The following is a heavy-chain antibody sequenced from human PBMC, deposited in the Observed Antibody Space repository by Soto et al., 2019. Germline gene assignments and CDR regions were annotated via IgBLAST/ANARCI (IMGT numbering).Heavy chain of an antibody. CDR1: GYTFTGYY. J-gene: IGHJ4*02. Sequence: ALVKVSCKATGYTFTGYYMHWVRQAPGEGIEWMGWINPNSDGTNYEQKFQGRVTMTRDKSISTAYMERSRLRSDDTAVYYCARVVAARPPPLDYWGQGTLVTVSS. D-gene: IGHD6-6*01. CDR2: INPNSDGT. V-gene: IGHV1-2*02. CDR3: ARVVAARPPPLDY.